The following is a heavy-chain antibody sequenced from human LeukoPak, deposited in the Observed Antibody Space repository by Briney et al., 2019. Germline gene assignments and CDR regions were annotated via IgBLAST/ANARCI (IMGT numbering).Heavy chain of an antibody. CDR1: GYTFSGYY. D-gene: IGHD5-24*01. V-gene: IGHV1-2*02. J-gene: IGHJ3*02. Sequence: GASVKVSCKASGYTFSGYYMHWARQAPGQGLEWMGWINPNSGGTNYAQKFQGRVTMTRDTSISTAYMELSRLRSDDTAVYYCAREMATARDAFDIWGQGTMVTVSS. CDR2: INPNSGGT. CDR3: AREMATARDAFDI.